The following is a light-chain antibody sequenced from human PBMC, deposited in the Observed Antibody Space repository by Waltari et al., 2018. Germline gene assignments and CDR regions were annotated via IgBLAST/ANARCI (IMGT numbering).Light chain of an antibody. CDR3: CSYAGSYTV. CDR2: DVS. J-gene: IGLJ2*01. Sequence: QSALTQPRSVSGSPGQSVTISCTRTSSNVRGYNSVSWYQQHPGKAPKLMIYDVSKRPSGVPDRFSGSKSGNTASLTISGLQTEDETDYYCCSYAGSYTVFGGGTKLTVL. V-gene: IGLV2-11*01. CDR1: SSNVRGYNS.